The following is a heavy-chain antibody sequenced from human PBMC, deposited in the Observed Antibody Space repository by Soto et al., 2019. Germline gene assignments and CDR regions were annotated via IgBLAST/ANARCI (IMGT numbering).Heavy chain of an antibody. J-gene: IGHJ4*02. Sequence: PGGSLRLSCAASGFTLSTYAMHWVRQAPGKGLEWVAVISYDGSNKYYADSVKGRFTISRDYSKNTLYLQMNSLRAEDTAVYYCARRPYDNTGYFDYWGQGTLVTVS. V-gene: IGHV3-30-3*01. CDR2: ISYDGSNK. D-gene: IGHD3-22*01. CDR3: ARRPYDNTGYFDY. CDR1: GFTLSTYA.